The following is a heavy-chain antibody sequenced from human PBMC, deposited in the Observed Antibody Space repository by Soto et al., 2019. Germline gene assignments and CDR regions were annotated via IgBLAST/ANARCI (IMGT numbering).Heavy chain of an antibody. CDR2: IYYSGST. D-gene: IGHD2-21*02. V-gene: IGHV4-31*03. CDR3: AKGIDCGADCHSYDTFDI. Sequence: SETLSLTCTVSRGSISSGGYYWSWVRQQPGKGLEWIGYIYYSGSTFYDPSLRSRVTISVDTSKNQFSLKLTSVTAADTALYYCAKGIDCGADCHSYDTFDIWGQGTVGTVSS. J-gene: IGHJ3*02. CDR1: RGSISSGGYY.